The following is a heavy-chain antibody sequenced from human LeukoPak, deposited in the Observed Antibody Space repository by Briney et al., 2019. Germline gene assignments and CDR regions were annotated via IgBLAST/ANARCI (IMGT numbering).Heavy chain of an antibody. Sequence: GGALRLSLAASGFTFSSYGLHWVRQAPGKGPEGVALIRYDGSNKYYADSVKGRFTISRDNSKNPLYLQMNGLRAEDTAVYYCAKDPSFRPGYFDYWGQGTLVTVSS. CDR1: GFTFSSYG. CDR3: AKDPSFRPGYFDY. J-gene: IGHJ4*02. V-gene: IGHV3-30*02. CDR2: IRYDGSNK.